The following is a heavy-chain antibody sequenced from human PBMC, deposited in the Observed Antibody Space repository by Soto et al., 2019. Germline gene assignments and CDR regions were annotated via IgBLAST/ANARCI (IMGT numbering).Heavy chain of an antibody. D-gene: IGHD3-9*01. V-gene: IGHV3-30-3*01. CDR1: GFTFSSYA. CDR3: ANRKPRNDILIPRFDY. J-gene: IGHJ4*02. Sequence: PGGSLSLSCAASGFTFSSYAMHWVRQAPGKGLEWVAVISYDGSNKYYADSVKGRFTISRDNSKNTLYLQMNSLRAEDTAVYYCANRKPRNDILIPRFDYWGQGTLVTVSS. CDR2: ISYDGSNK.